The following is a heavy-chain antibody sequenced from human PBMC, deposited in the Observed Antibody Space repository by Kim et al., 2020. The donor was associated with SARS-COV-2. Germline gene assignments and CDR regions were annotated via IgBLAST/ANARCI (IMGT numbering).Heavy chain of an antibody. CDR3: AKLGSSWSFFDY. Sequence: GGSLRLFCAASGFTFDDYAMHWVRQAPGKGLEWVSGISWNSGSIGYADSVKGRFTISRDNAKNSLYLQMNSLRAEDTALYYCAKLGSSWSFFDYWGQGTLVTVTS. J-gene: IGHJ4*02. CDR1: GFTFDDYA. D-gene: IGHD6-13*01. V-gene: IGHV3-9*01. CDR2: ISWNSGSI.